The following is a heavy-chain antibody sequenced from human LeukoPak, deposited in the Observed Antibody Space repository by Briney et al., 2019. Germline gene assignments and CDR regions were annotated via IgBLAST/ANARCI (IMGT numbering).Heavy chain of an antibody. CDR2: IYPGDSDT. CDR3: ARHETYYYGSGSYLSYYYYYMDV. CDR1: GYSFTSYW. D-gene: IGHD3-10*01. V-gene: IGHV5-51*01. Sequence: GESLKISCKGSGYSFTSYWIGWVCQMPGKGLEWMGIIYPGDSDTRYSPSFQGQVTISADKSISTAYLQWISLKASDTAMYYCARHETYYYGSGSYLSYYYYYMDVWGKGTTVTVSS. J-gene: IGHJ6*03.